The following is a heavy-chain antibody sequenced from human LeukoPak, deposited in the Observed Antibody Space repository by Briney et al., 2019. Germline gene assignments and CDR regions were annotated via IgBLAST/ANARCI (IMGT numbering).Heavy chain of an antibody. D-gene: IGHD3-10*01. J-gene: IGHJ3*02. CDR1: GFTFSSYW. V-gene: IGHV3-74*01. CDR2: INSDGGST. Sequence: PGGSLRLSCAASGFTFSSYWMHWVRQAPGKGLVWVSRINSDGGSTSYTDSVKGRFTISRDNAKNSLYLQMNSLRAEDTALYYCAKDAYGSGKGDAFDIWGQGTMVTVSS. CDR3: AKDAYGSGKGDAFDI.